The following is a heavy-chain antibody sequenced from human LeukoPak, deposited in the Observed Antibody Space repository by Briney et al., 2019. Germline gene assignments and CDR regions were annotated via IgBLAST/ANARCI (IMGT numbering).Heavy chain of an antibody. V-gene: IGHV4-39*07. Sequence: PSETLSLTCTVSGGSISSSSYYWGWIRQPPGKGLEWIGSIYYSGSTYYNPSLKSRVTISVDTSKNQFSLKLSSVTAADTAVYYCARESNKYYDSSGYYFDYWGQGTLVTVSS. CDR2: IYYSGST. CDR3: ARESNKYYDSSGYYFDY. J-gene: IGHJ4*02. D-gene: IGHD3-22*01. CDR1: GGSISSSSYY.